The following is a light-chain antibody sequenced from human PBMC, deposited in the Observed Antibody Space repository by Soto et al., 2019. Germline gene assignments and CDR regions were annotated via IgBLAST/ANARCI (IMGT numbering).Light chain of an antibody. CDR3: QHYNSYPEA. Sequence: EIVLTKSPGTLSLSPGERATLSCRASQSVSSSYLAWYQQKPGQAPSLLIYGASTRATDIPARFSGSGSGTEFTLTISSLQPDDFAAYYCQHYNSYPEAFGQGTKVDIK. CDR2: GAS. CDR1: QSVSSSY. V-gene: IGKV3-20*01. J-gene: IGKJ1*01.